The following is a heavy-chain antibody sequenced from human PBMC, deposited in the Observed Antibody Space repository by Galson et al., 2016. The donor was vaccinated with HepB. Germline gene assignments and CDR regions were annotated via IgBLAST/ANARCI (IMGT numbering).Heavy chain of an antibody. CDR2: ITGSGDTT. V-gene: IGHV3-23*01. CDR3: AKPRSSGWYEFDY. Sequence: SLRLSCAASGFTFSDYVMSWVRQAPGKGLEWVSVITGSGDTTYYAGSVKGRFTISRDNSKNTLFLQMNSLRAEDTAIYYCAKPRSSGWYEFDYLGQGTLVTVSS. J-gene: IGHJ4*02. D-gene: IGHD6-13*01. CDR1: GFTFSDYV.